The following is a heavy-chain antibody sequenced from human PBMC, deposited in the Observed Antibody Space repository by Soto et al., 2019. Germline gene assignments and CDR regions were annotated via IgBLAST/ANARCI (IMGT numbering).Heavy chain of an antibody. Sequence: QVQLVQSGAEVKKPGASVKVSCKAPGYTFTSYAMHWVRQAPGQRLEWMGWINAGNGNTKYSQKFQGRVTITRDTSASTAYMELSSLRSEVTAVYYCARELGVGAASDYWGQGTLVTVSS. J-gene: IGHJ4*02. CDR1: GYTFTSYA. CDR3: ARELGVGAASDY. D-gene: IGHD1-26*01. V-gene: IGHV1-3*01. CDR2: INAGNGNT.